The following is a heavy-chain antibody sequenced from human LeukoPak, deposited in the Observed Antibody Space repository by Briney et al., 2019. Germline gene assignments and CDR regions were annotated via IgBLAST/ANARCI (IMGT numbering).Heavy chain of an antibody. CDR2: ISPNSDGT. J-gene: IGHJ5*02. D-gene: IGHD3-16*01. Sequence: ASVKVSCKAAGYTFTDYYMHWVRQAPGQGREWMEGISPNSDGTNNAQKFQGRVTTTRDTYISTASMERRRLRSDDAAVYYCARDYVGDNWFDPWGQGTLVTVSS. CDR1: GYTFTDYY. CDR3: ARDYVGDNWFDP. V-gene: IGHV1-2*02.